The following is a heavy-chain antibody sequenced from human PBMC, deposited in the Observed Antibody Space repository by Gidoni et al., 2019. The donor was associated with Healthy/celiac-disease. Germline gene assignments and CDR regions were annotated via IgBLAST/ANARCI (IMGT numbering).Heavy chain of an antibody. J-gene: IGHJ4*02. CDR1: GYTFTSSG. Sequence: QVQLVQSGAEVKTPGASVKVSCKASGYTFTSSGISWVRQAPGQGLEWMGWISAYNGNTNYAQKLQGRVTMTTDTSTSTAYMELRSLRSDDTAVYYCARFGLRYFDWLLYGGANFDYWGQGTLVTVSS. CDR3: ARFGLRYFDWLLYGGANFDY. D-gene: IGHD3-9*01. CDR2: ISAYNGNT. V-gene: IGHV1-18*04.